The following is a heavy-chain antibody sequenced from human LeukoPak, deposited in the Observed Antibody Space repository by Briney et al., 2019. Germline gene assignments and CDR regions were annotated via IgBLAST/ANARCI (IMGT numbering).Heavy chain of an antibody. CDR3: ASDQGAMVGIPGY. D-gene: IGHD4/OR15-4a*01. CDR2: IKQDGSEK. Sequence: ETLSLTCAVYGGSFSGYYWSWVRQAPGKGLEWVANIKQDGSEKYYVDSVKGRFTISRDNAKNSLYLQMNSLRAEDTAVYYCASDQGAMVGIPGYWGQGTLVTVSS. CDR1: GGSFSGYY. V-gene: IGHV3-7*01. J-gene: IGHJ4*02.